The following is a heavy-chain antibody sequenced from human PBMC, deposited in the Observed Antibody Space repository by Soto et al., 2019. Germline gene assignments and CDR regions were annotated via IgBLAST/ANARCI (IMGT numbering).Heavy chain of an antibody. Sequence: QAQLVQSGAEVKKPGASVKVSCRASGYTFNNYGFSWVRRAPGQGLEWMGWISSYNANTNYAQRFQGRVTMTTDMSTSPAYMELRSLTSDATGVYYCARAVAEAGTFYYGMDVWGQGTTVTVSS. D-gene: IGHD6-19*01. CDR2: ISSYNANT. V-gene: IGHV1-18*01. CDR3: ARAVAEAGTFYYGMDV. CDR1: GYTFNNYG. J-gene: IGHJ6*02.